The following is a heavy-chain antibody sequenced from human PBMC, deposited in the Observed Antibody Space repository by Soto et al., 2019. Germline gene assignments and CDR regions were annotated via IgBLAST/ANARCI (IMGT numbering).Heavy chain of an antibody. J-gene: IGHJ6*02. V-gene: IGHV4-34*01. CDR2: INHSGST. CDR3: ATGRGVRGVIITTYYYYGLDV. Sequence: SETLSLTCAVYGGSSSGYYWSWIRQPPGKGLEWIGEINHSGSTNYNPSLKSRVTISVDTSKNQFSLKLSSVSAADTAVYYCATGRGVRGVIITTYYYYGLDVWGQGTTVTVSS. D-gene: IGHD3-10*01. CDR1: GGSSSGYY.